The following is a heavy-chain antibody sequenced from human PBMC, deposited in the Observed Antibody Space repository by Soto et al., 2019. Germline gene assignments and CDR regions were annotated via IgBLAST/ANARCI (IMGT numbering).Heavy chain of an antibody. J-gene: IGHJ3*02. CDR2: ISGSGGST. CDR3: AKRYSSGWYEGGNAFDI. V-gene: IGHV3-23*01. CDR1: GFTFSSYA. D-gene: IGHD6-19*01. Sequence: EVQLLESGGGLVQPGGSLRLSCAASGFTFSSYAMSWVRQAPGKGLEWVSAISGSGGSTYYADSVKGRFTISRDNSKNTLYLQMNSLRAEDTAVYYCAKRYSSGWYEGGNAFDIWGQGTMVTVSS.